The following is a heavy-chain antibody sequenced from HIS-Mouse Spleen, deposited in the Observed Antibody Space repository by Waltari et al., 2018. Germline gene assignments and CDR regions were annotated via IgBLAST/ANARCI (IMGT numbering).Heavy chain of an antibody. CDR1: GFTFSSYA. V-gene: IGHV3-30*04. J-gene: IGHJ4*02. CDR2: ISYDGSNK. Sequence: QVQLVESGGGLVQPGRSLRLSCAASGFTFSSYAMHWVRQAPGKGLEWVAVISYDGSNKYYADSVKGRFTISRDNSKNTLYLQMNSLRAEDTAVYYCARRYSGYDLGYWGQGTLVTVSS. D-gene: IGHD5-12*01. CDR3: ARRYSGYDLGY.